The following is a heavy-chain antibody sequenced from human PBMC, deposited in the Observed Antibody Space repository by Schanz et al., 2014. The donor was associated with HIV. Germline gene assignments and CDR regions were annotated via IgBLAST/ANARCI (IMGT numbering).Heavy chain of an antibody. D-gene: IGHD6-13*01. V-gene: IGHV3-30*18. CDR1: GLTFSSYG. CDR2: ISYDGSNK. Sequence: QVQLVESGGGVVQPGRSLRLSCAGSGLTFSSYGMHWVRQAPGKGLEWVAVISYDGSNKYYADSVKGRFTISRDNSRNTLYLQMISLRVEDTAVYYCAKDAYSSNYINWVDPWGQGTLVTVSS. J-gene: IGHJ5*02. CDR3: AKDAYSSNYINWVDP.